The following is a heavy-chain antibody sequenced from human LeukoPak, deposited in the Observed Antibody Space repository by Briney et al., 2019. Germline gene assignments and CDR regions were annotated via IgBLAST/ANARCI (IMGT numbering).Heavy chain of an antibody. V-gene: IGHV1-2*02. CDR3: ARDSYYYDSSGYYYGSGPLDY. CDR2: INPNSGGT. Sequence: ASVKVSCKAFGYTFTSNYMHWVRQAPGQGLEWMGWINPNSGGTNYAQKFQGRVTMTRDTSISTAYMELSRLRSDDTAVYYCARDSYYYDSSGYYYGSGPLDYWGQGTLVTVSS. J-gene: IGHJ4*02. CDR1: GYTFTSNY. D-gene: IGHD3-22*01.